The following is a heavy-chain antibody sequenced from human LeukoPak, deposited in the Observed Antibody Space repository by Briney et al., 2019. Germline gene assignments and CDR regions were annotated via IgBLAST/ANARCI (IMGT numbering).Heavy chain of an antibody. D-gene: IGHD1-26*01. J-gene: IGHJ4*02. CDR3: ASFPYDSGSYSGY. Sequence: EASVKVSCKASGYTFTSYGISWVRQDPGQGPEWMGWISAYNGNTNYAQKLQGRVTMTTDTSTSTAYMELRSLRSDDTAVYYCASFPYDSGSYSGYWGQGTLVTVSS. CDR2: ISAYNGNT. V-gene: IGHV1-18*01. CDR1: GYTFTSYG.